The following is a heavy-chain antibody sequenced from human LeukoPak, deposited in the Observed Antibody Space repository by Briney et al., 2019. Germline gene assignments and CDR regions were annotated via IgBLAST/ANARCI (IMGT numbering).Heavy chain of an antibody. V-gene: IGHV3-48*04. CDR2: ISSSSSTI. CDR1: GFTFSSYS. J-gene: IGHJ3*02. D-gene: IGHD2-2*01. Sequence: PGGSLRLSCAASGFTFSSYSMNRVRQAPGKGLEWVSYISSSSSTIYYADSVKGRFTISRDNAKNSLYLQMNSLIAEDTAVYYCARDPYLPYCSSTSCFDAFDIWGQGTMVTVSS. CDR3: ARDPYLPYCSSTSCFDAFDI.